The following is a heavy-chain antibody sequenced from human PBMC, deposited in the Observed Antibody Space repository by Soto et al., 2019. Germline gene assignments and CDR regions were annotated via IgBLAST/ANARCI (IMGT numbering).Heavy chain of an antibody. CDR3: AKEGPGCSSTSCYGAFDI. Sequence: GGSLRLSCAASGFTFSSYAMSWVRQAPGKGLEWVSAISGSGGSTYYADSVKGRFTISRDNSKNTLYLQMNSLRAEDTAIYYCAKEGPGCSSTSCYGAFDIWGQGTMVTVSS. V-gene: IGHV3-23*01. CDR2: ISGSGGST. D-gene: IGHD2-2*01. CDR1: GFTFSSYA. J-gene: IGHJ3*02.